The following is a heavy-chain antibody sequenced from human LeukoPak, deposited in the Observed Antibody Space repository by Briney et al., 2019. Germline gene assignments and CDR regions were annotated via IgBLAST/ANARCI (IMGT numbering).Heavy chain of an antibody. V-gene: IGHV4-34*01. CDR2: INHSGST. J-gene: IGHJ3*02. Sequence: SETLSLTCAVYGGSFSGYYWSWIRQPPGKGLEWIGEINHSGSTNYNPSLKSRVTISVDTSKNQFSLKLSSVTAADTAVYYCARGGDNSGFYGDAFDIWGQGTVVTVSS. D-gene: IGHD3-22*01. CDR3: ARGGDNSGFYGDAFDI. CDR1: GGSFSGYY.